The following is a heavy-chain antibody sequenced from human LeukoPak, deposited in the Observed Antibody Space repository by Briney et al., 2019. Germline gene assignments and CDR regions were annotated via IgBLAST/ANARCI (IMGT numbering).Heavy chain of an antibody. J-gene: IGHJ4*02. CDR2: IRYDGSNK. D-gene: IGHD2-2*01. V-gene: IGHV3-30*02. CDR3: AKHIVVVPAAITDY. CDR1: GFTFSSYG. Sequence: PGGSLRLSCAASGFTFSSYGMHWVRQAPGKGLEWVAFIRYDGSNKYYADSVKGRFTTSRDNSKNTLYLQMNSLRAEDTAVYYCAKHIVVVPAAITDYWGQGTLVTVSS.